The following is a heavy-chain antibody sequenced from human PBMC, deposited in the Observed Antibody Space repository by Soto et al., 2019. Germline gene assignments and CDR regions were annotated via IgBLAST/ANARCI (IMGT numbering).Heavy chain of an antibody. D-gene: IGHD4-17*01. CDR2: IIPIFGTA. V-gene: IGHV1-69*13. CDR3: ASGGATVTTSYYYYGMDV. CDR1: GGTFSSYA. J-gene: IGHJ6*02. Sequence: SVKVSFKASGGTFSSYAISWLRQAPGQGLEWMGGIIPIFGTANYAQKFQGRVTITADESTSTAYMELSSLRSEDTAVYYCASGGATVTTSYYYYGMDVWGQGTTVTVSS.